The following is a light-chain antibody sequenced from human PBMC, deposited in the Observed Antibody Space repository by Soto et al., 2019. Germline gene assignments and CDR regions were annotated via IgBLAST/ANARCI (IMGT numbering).Light chain of an antibody. CDR1: QSISTW. V-gene: IGKV1-5*01. J-gene: IGKJ5*01. CDR2: DAS. Sequence: DIQMTQSPSTLSASVGDRVTITCRASQSISTWLAWYQQKPGNAPKLLIFDASNLESGVPSRFSGSGSGTDFTLTISSLEPEDFALYYCQQRNTWPPITFGQGTRLEIK. CDR3: QQRNTWPPIT.